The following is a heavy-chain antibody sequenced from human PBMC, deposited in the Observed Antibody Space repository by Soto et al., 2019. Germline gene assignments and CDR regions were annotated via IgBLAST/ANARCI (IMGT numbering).Heavy chain of an antibody. D-gene: IGHD6-19*01. CDR2: VSHDGRNT. Sequence: VQLVESGGGVVQPGRSLRLSCAASGFTFSHYAMHWVRQAPGKGREWVAVVSHDGRNTHYADSVKGRFTISRDSSKNTVSLEMTSLRAEDTAVYYCAKGGRQWLVTSDFNYWGQGALVTVSS. V-gene: IGHV3-30*18. CDR3: AKGGRQWLVTSDFNY. J-gene: IGHJ4*02. CDR1: GFTFSHYA.